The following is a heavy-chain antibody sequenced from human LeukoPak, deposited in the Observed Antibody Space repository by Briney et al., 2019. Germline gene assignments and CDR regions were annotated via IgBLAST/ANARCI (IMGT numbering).Heavy chain of an antibody. CDR1: GFTFSSSA. D-gene: IGHD2-8*02. CDR3: AKDGSWSCTD. Sequence: PGGSLRLSWGASGFTFSSSAMHWVRQGPGKGLEWVAYIAHHGNNKYYADSVKGRFTISRDNSKGSLYLQMNSLRADDTAVYYCAKDGSWSCTDWGEGTLVRVSS. V-gene: IGHV3-30*02. CDR2: IAHHGNNK. J-gene: IGHJ4*02.